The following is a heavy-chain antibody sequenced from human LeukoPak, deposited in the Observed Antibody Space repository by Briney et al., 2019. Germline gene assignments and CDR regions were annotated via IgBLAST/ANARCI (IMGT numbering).Heavy chain of an antibody. V-gene: IGHV3-7*01. CDR3: VRWGVEAGVDL. Sequence: GGSLRLSCEASGFSFSGYWMGWVRQAPGKGLEWLANISPDGRDTFYVDSVEGRFTISRDNVKRSIFLQMNSLRAEETAEYSCVRWGVEAGVDLWGQGTLVTVSS. D-gene: IGHD3-10*01. CDR2: ISPDGRDT. J-gene: IGHJ4*02. CDR1: GFSFSGYW.